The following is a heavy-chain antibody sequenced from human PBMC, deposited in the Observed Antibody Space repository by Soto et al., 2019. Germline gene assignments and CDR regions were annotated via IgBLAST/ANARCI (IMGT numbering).Heavy chain of an antibody. CDR3: AKELHTSSGWSQVIY. V-gene: IGHV3-23*01. J-gene: IGHJ4*02. D-gene: IGHD6-19*01. Sequence: RGSLRLSCAGSGCTFSSYAMSWVRQAKGKGLEWVSAISGSGGSTYYADSVKGRFTISRDNSKNTLYLQMNSLRAEDTAVYYCAKELHTSSGWSQVIYWGQGTLVTVSS. CDR1: GCTFSSYA. CDR2: ISGSGGST.